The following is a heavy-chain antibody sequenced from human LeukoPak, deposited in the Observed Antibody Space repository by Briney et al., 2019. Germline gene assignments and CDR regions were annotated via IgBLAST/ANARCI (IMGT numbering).Heavy chain of an antibody. CDR2: ISHSGSV. V-gene: IGHV4-59*02. D-gene: IGHD3-10*01. CDR1: GGSVSNYC. J-gene: IGHJ4*02. CDR3: ARVKGREGSTVIIDY. Sequence: SETLSLTCTVSGGSVSNYCWSWIRQSPGKGLEWIGYISHSGSVNYNPSLKSRVTMSVDTSKNQFSLKLSSVTAADTAVYYCARVKGREGSTVIIDYWGQGTLVTVSS.